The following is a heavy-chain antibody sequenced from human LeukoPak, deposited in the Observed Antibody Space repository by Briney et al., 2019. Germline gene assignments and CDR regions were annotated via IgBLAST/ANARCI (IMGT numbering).Heavy chain of an antibody. D-gene: IGHD3-22*01. Sequence: EASVKVSCKASGYTFTSYDINWVRQATGQGLEWMGWMNPNSGNTGYAQKFQGRVTMTRNTSISTAYMELSSLRSEDTAVYYCARGYDNTLGAFDIWGQGTMVTVSS. CDR2: MNPNSGNT. J-gene: IGHJ3*02. CDR3: ARGYDNTLGAFDI. CDR1: GYTFTSYD. V-gene: IGHV1-8*01.